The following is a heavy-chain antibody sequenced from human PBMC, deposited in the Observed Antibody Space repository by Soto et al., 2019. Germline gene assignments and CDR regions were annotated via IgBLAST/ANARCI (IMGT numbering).Heavy chain of an antibody. CDR1: GGSISSYY. D-gene: IGHD3-22*01. CDR3: AREDYDSSGSYFDY. V-gene: IGHV4-59*01. J-gene: IGHJ4*02. Sequence: SETLSLTCTVSGGSISSYYWSWIRQPPGKGLEWIGYIYYSGSTNYNPSLKSRVTISVDTSKNQFSLKLSSVTAADTAVYYCAREDYDSSGSYFDYWGQGTLVTVS. CDR2: IYYSGST.